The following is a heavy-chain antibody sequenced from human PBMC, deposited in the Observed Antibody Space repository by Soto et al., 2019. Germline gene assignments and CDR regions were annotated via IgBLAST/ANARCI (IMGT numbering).Heavy chain of an antibody. Sequence: GASVKVSCKASGGTFSSYVISWVRQAPGQGLEWMGGIIPIFGTANYAQKFQGRVTITADESTSTAYMELSSLRSEDTAVYYCARVEVDFWSGPPLYWGQGTLVTVPS. D-gene: IGHD3-3*01. CDR3: ARVEVDFWSGPPLY. J-gene: IGHJ4*02. V-gene: IGHV1-69*13. CDR2: IIPIFGTA. CDR1: GGTFSSYV.